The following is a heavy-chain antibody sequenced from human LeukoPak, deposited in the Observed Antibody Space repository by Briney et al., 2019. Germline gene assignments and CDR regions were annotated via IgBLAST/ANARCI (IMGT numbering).Heavy chain of an antibody. CDR3: ARDVHGRSLGT. J-gene: IGHJ5*02. CDR1: GDSISSYY. V-gene: IGHV4-4*07. Sequence: PSETLSLTCSVSGDSISSYYWSWIRQPAGKGLEWIGRIYPNEGRTDDNPSLKSRVTTSLDASKNQWSLKLRSVTAADTAVYYCARDVHGRSLGTWGRGTLVTVSS. CDR2: IYPNEGRT.